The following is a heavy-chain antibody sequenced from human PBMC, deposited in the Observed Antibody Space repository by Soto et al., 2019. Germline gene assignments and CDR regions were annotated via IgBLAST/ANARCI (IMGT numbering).Heavy chain of an antibody. Sequence: SENLSLTYTVSGGSISSYYWSWIRQPPGKGLEWIGYIYYSGSTNYNPSLKSRVTISVETSKNQFSLKLSSVTAADTAVYYCARAILDYYDSSGYYEYWGQGTLLTVS. CDR1: GGSISSYY. J-gene: IGHJ4*02. V-gene: IGHV4-59*01. CDR2: IYYSGST. D-gene: IGHD3-22*01. CDR3: ARAILDYYDSSGYYEY.